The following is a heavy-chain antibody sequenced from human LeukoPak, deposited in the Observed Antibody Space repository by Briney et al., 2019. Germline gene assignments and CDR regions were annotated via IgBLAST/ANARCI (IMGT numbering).Heavy chain of an antibody. Sequence: PGGSLRLSCAASGFTFSDYYMSWIRQAPGKGLEWVSCISSSSSYTNYADSVKGRFTISRDNAKNSLYLQMDSPRAEDTAVYYCARGGGSGTFDYWGQGTLVTVSS. J-gene: IGHJ4*02. CDR1: GFTFSDYY. CDR2: ISSSSSYT. CDR3: ARGGGSGTFDY. V-gene: IGHV3-11*06. D-gene: IGHD3-10*01.